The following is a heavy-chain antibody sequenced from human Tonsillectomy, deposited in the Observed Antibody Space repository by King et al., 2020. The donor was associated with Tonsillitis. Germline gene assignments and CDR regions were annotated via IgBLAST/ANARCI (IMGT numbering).Heavy chain of an antibody. D-gene: IGHD6-19*01. Sequence: QLQESGPGLVKPSETLSLTFTVSGGSISSYYWSWIRQPAGKGLEWIGRIYTSGSTNYNPSLKSRVTMSVDTSKNQFSLKLSSVTAADTAVYYCARETSSGWYVPYYFDYWGQGTLVTVSS. CDR3: ARETSSGWYVPYYFDY. CDR2: IYTSGST. J-gene: IGHJ4*02. V-gene: IGHV4-4*07. CDR1: GGSISSYY.